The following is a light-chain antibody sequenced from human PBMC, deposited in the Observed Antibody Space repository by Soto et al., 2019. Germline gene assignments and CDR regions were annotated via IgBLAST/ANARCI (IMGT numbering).Light chain of an antibody. CDR3: SSNV. V-gene: IGLV2-8*01. J-gene: IGLJ1*01. Sequence: QSALTQPPSASGSPGQSVAISCTGTSSDVGGYNYVSWYQQHPGKAPKLMIYEVNKRPSGVPDRFSGSKSGNTASLTVSGLQAEDEADYAGSSNVFGTGTQLTVL. CDR2: EVN. CDR1: SSDVGGYNY.